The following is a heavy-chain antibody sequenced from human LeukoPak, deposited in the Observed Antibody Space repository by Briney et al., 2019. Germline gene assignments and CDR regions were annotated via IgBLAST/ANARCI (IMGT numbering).Heavy chain of an antibody. CDR2: ISGSGGST. D-gene: IGHD3-3*01. V-gene: IGHV3-23*01. CDR1: GFTFSSYA. Sequence: GSLRLSCAASGFTFSSYAMSWVRQAPGKGLEWVSAISGSGGSTYYADSVKGRFTISRDNSKNTLYLQMNSLRAEDTAVYYCAKAGYYDFWSGYYSDYWGQGTLVTVSS. CDR3: AKAGYYDFWSGYYSDY. J-gene: IGHJ4*02.